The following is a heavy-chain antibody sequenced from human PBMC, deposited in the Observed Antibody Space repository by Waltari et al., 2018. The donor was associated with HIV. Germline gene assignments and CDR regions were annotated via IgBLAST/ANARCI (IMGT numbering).Heavy chain of an antibody. Sequence: QVQLVQSGAEVKKPGASVKVSCKASGYTFTSYYMHWVRQAPGQGLEWMGIINPRGGSTSYSQKFQGRVTMTRDTSTSTVYMELSSLRSEDTAVYYCSTTYYYDSSGYYPDYWGQGTLVTVSS. CDR2: INPRGGST. J-gene: IGHJ4*02. V-gene: IGHV1-46*01. CDR1: GYTFTSYY. CDR3: STTYYYDSSGYYPDY. D-gene: IGHD3-22*01.